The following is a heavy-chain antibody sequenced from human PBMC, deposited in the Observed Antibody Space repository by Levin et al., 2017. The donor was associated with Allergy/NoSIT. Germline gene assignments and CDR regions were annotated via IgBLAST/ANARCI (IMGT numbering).Heavy chain of an antibody. J-gene: IGHJ4*02. CDR2: IYYSGST. CDR3: ARLPMVRGVTPDY. CDR1: GGSISSSSYY. Sequence: PSETLSLTCTVSGGSISSSSYYWGWIRQPPGKGLEWIGSIYYSGSTYYNPSLKSRVTISVDTSKNQFSLKLSSVTAADTAVYYCARLPMVRGVTPDYWGQGTLVTVSS. D-gene: IGHD3-10*01. V-gene: IGHV4-39*01.